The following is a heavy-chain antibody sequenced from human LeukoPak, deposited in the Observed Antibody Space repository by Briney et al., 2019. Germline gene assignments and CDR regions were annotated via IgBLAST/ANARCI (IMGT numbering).Heavy chain of an antibody. D-gene: IGHD2-15*01. CDR2: INPNSGGT. J-gene: IGHJ4*02. CDR3: TTYCSGDSCSFFDY. Sequence: GASVKVSCKASGYTFTRYYMHWVRQAPGQGLEWMGWINPNSGGTNYAQKFQGRVTMTRDTSISTAYMELSRLRSDDTAVYYCTTYCSGDSCSFFDYWGQGTLVTVSS. CDR1: GYTFTRYY. V-gene: IGHV1-2*02.